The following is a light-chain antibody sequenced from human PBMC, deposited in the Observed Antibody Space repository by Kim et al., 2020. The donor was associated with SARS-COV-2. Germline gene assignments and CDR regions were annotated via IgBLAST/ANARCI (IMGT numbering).Light chain of an antibody. Sequence: ENVLTQSPGTLPLSPGERATLSCRASQSVSSNFLAWYRQKAGQAPRLLIYSASSRASGIPDRFSGSGSGTDFTLTISTLEPEDFAVYYCQQYATSPETFGQGTKVEIK. CDR2: SAS. CDR1: QSVSSNF. V-gene: IGKV3-20*01. J-gene: IGKJ1*01. CDR3: QQYATSPET.